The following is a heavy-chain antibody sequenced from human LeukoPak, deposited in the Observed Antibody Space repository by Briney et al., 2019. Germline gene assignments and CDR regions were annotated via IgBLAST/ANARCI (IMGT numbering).Heavy chain of an antibody. V-gene: IGHV4-39*01. D-gene: IGHD6-13*01. Sequence: SETLSLTCTVSGGSISSRPYCWGWIRQPPGKGLEWLGNFYYSGSTYYKPSLKSRVTISVDTSKNQISLKLSSVTAADAAVYYCARLVVSSWYHEVLLGRDYWGQGTLVTVSS. CDR2: FYYSGST. J-gene: IGHJ4*02. CDR1: GGSISSRPYC. CDR3: ARLVVSSWYHEVLLGRDY.